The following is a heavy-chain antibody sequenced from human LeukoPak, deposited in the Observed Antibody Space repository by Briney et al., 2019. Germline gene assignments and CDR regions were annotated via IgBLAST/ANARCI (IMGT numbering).Heavy chain of an antibody. CDR3: ARGLGSFDWLSEH. D-gene: IGHD3-9*01. V-gene: IGHV3-43*01. Sequence: GGSLRLSCAASGFTFDDYTMHWVRQAPGKGLEWVSLISWDGGSTYYADSVKGRFTVSRDNAQKSLYLQMDSLRAEDTAVYYCARGLGSFDWLSEHWGPGTLVTVSS. J-gene: IGHJ4*02. CDR2: ISWDGGST. CDR1: GFTFDDYT.